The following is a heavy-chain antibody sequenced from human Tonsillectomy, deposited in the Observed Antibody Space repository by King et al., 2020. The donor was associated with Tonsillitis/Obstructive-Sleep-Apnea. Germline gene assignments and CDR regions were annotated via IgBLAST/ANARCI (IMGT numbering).Heavy chain of an antibody. CDR3: ATYSSSSGYYYYGMDV. CDR2: IYTSGST. Sequence: QLQESGPGLVKPSETLSLTCSVSGGSISSYYWTWIRQPAGKGLEWIGRIYTSGSTNYNPSLKSRVTMSVDTSKNQFSLKLSSVTAVDTAVYYCATYSSSSGYYYYGMDVWGQGTTVTVSS. V-gene: IGHV4-4*07. J-gene: IGHJ6*02. CDR1: GGSISSYY. D-gene: IGHD6-6*01.